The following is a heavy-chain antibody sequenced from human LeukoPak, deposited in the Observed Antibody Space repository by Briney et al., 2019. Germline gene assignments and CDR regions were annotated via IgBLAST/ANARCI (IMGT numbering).Heavy chain of an antibody. Sequence: GGSLRLSCAASGFSVTDSSVRWVRQASGKGLEWLGRIRNKASTYATAYAASVRGRFTISRDDSKHTAYLQMNSLKTDDTAVYYCTANGDNSDFWGQGTLVTVSS. V-gene: IGHV3-73*01. CDR3: TANGDNSDF. D-gene: IGHD2-21*02. CDR1: GFSVTDSS. J-gene: IGHJ4*02. CDR2: IRNKASTYAT.